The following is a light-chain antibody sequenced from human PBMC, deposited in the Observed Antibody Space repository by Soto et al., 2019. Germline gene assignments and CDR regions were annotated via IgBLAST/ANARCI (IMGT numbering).Light chain of an antibody. CDR1: QSIGRF. CDR3: QHYNSYSEA. J-gene: IGKJ1*01. CDR2: DAS. Sequence: IPMTQSPSTLSASVGDRVTITCRASQSIGRFLAWYQHQPGKAPKLLIYDASTLESGVPSRFSGTGSGTEFTFSITSLQPDDFATYYCQHYNSYSEAFGQGTKVDIK. V-gene: IGKV1-5*01.